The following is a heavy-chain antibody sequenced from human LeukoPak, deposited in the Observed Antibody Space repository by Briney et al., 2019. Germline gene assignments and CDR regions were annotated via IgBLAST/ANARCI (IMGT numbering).Heavy chain of an antibody. D-gene: IGHD6-13*01. CDR1: GYTFTSYA. Sequence: ASVKVSCKASGYTFTSYAMNWVRQAPGQGLEWMGWINTNTGNPTYAQGFTGRFVFSLDTSVSTAYLQISSLKAEDTAVYYCARERRGRGGAISSSWYDFDYWGQGTLVTVSS. CDR3: ARERRGRGGAISSSWYDFDY. J-gene: IGHJ4*02. CDR2: INTNTGNP. V-gene: IGHV7-4-1*02.